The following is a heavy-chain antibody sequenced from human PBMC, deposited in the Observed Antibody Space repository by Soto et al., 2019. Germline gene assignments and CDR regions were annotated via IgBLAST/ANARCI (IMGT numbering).Heavy chain of an antibody. CDR3: ARCDGSATYCFFFAY. V-gene: IGHV3-66*01. J-gene: IGHJ4*02. CDR2: IYSGGST. CDR1: GFSVSNSY. D-gene: IGHD3-10*01. Sequence: HPGGSLRLSCAASGFSVSNSYMSWVRQAPGKGLEWVSAIYSGGSTYYADSVKGRFTISRDNSRNTLYLQMSSLRAEDTAVYFCARCDGSATYCFFFAYWGQGT.